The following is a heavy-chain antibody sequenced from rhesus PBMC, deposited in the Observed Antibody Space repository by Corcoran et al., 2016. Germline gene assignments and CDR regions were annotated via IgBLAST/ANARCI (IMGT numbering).Heavy chain of an antibody. D-gene: IGHD5-30*01. CDR1: GGSISSNY. CDR3: ARTDTVGTDFDY. J-gene: IGHJ4*01. CDR2: IYGSCSSP. Sequence: QLQLQESGPGLVKPSETLSVTCAVFGGSISSNYWSWIRQPPGKGPEWSGRIYGSCSSPNYNPSLSSRGPLSAETAENQLSLKVSSVTAADTAVYYCARTDTVGTDFDYWGQGVLVTVSS. V-gene: IGHV4-169*01.